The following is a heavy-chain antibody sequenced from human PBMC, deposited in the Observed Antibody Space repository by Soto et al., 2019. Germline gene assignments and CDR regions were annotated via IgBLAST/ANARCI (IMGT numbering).Heavy chain of an antibody. CDR1: GYTFTSYG. D-gene: IGHD6-6*01. V-gene: IGHV1-18*01. CDR2: ISDYNGNT. J-gene: IGHJ6*02. CDR3: ARDPYGSSSYYYYYGMDV. Sequence: QVRLVQSGAEVKKPGASVTVSCKASGYTFTSYGISWVRQAPGQGLEWTGWISDYNGNTNYAQKLQRRVTMTTDASTSTTYMELRSLRSDDTAVYYCARDPYGSSSYYYYYGMDVWGQGTTVTVSS.